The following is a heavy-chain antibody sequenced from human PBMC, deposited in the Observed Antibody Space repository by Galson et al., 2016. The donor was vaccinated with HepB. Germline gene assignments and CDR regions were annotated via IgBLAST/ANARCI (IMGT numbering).Heavy chain of an antibody. V-gene: IGHV3-7*05. CDR3: ARVKYYGSEP. D-gene: IGHD3-10*01. CDR2: IKQDGSEK. CDR1: GFTFSTYW. Sequence: SLRLSCAASGFTFSTYWMSWVRQAPGKGLQWVANIKQDGSEKYYVDSLKGRFIISRDNAKNSLYLQMNSLKAEDTAVYYCARVKYYGSEPWGQGTLVTVSS. J-gene: IGHJ5*02.